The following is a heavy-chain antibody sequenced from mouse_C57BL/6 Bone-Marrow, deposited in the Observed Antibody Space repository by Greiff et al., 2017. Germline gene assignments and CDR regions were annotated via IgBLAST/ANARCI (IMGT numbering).Heavy chain of an antibody. D-gene: IGHD1-1*01. J-gene: IGHJ1*03. CDR2: IRNKANNHAT. CDR3: TSATFGTTVVATPDWYFDV. CDR1: GFTFSDAW. Sequence: EVKLMESGGGLVQPGGSMKLSCAASGFTFSDAWMDWVRQSPEKGLEWVAEIRNKANNHATYYAESVKGRFTISRDDSKSSVYLQMNSLRAEDTGIYYCTSATFGTTVVATPDWYFDVWGTGTTVTVSS. V-gene: IGHV6-6*01.